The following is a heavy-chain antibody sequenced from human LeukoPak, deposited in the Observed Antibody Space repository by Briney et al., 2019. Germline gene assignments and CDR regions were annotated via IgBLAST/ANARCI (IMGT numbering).Heavy chain of an antibody. J-gene: IGHJ4*02. CDR3: AKPNCYKTICPTWSPSFFDS. V-gene: IGHV3-30*18. CDR1: GFTFSLYG. D-gene: IGHD2/OR15-2a*01. Sequence: GGSLRLSCAASGFTFSLYGIHWVRQAPGKGLEWVAVISFDGSDKYYADSVKGRFTISRDNFKNTVYLQMDSLSADDTAVYYCAKPNCYKTICPTWSPSFFDSWGQGMLVAVSS. CDR2: ISFDGSDK.